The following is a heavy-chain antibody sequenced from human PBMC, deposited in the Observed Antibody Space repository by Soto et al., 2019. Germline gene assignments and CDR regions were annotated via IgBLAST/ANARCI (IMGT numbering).Heavy chain of an antibody. CDR3: LRNWVYVSASSVNHYFVY. J-gene: IGHJ4*02. CDR2: IKFDGTNI. D-gene: IGHD3-10*01. V-gene: IGHV3-7*01. Sequence: DVQLVESGGGLVQPGGSLSLSCVASGFTYTYYWMSWVRQAPGKGREWVASIKFDGTNIQYADSVNGRCTISRHNAENSLYLQMRTLRARDTAVYYWLRNWVYVSASSVNHYFVYWCQGSLVSVSS. CDR1: GFTYTYYW.